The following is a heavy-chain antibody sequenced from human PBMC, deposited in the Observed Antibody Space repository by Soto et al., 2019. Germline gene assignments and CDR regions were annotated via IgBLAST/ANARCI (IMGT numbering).Heavy chain of an antibody. V-gene: IGHV1-18*01. CDR3: ATQIVVVPAAINWFDP. CDR1: GYTFTSYG. D-gene: IGHD2-2*01. J-gene: IGHJ5*02. Sequence: GASVKVSCKASGYTFTSYGISWVRQAPGQGLEWMGWISAYNGNTIYAQKFQGRVTMTEDTSTDTAYMELSSLRSEDTAVYYCATQIVVVPAAINWFDPWGQGTLVTVSS. CDR2: ISAYNGNT.